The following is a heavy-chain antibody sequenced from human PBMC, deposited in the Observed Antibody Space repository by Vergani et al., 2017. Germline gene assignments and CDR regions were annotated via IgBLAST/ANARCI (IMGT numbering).Heavy chain of an antibody. V-gene: IGHV4-31*03. D-gene: IGHD4-23*01. CDR1: GGSISSGGYY. J-gene: IGHJ2*01. Sequence: QVQLQESGPGLVKPSQTLSLTCTVSGGSISSGGYYWIWIRQHPGKGLEWIGYIYYSGSTYYNPSLKSRVTISVDTSKNQFSLKLSSVTAADTAVYYCARGTTVVTPYWYFDLWGRGTLVTVSS. CDR3: ARGTTVVTPYWYFDL. CDR2: IYYSGST.